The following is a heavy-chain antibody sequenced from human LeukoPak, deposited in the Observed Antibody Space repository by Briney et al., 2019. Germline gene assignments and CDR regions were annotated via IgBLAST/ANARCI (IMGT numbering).Heavy chain of an antibody. CDR3: ASLYYDSSGRLFDY. J-gene: IGHJ4*02. V-gene: IGHV3-48*03. D-gene: IGHD3-22*01. CDR2: ISSSGSTI. Sequence: TGGSLRLSCAASGFTFSSYEMNWVRQAPGKGLEWVSYISSSGSTIYYADSVKGRFTISRDNAKNSLYLQMNSLRAEDTAVYYCASLYYDSSGRLFDYWGQGTLVTVSS. CDR1: GFTFSSYE.